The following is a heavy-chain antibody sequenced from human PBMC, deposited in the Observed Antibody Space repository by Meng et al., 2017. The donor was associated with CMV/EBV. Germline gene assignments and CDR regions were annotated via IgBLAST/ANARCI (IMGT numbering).Heavy chain of an antibody. D-gene: IGHD2-8*01. J-gene: IGHJ3*02. V-gene: IGHV1-69*10. Sequence: SVKVSCKASGGTFSSYAISWVRQAPGQGLEWMGGIIPILGIANYAQKFQGRVTITADKSTSTACMELSSLRSEDTAVYYCAREGVMTAFDIWGQGTMVTVSS. CDR2: IIPILGIA. CDR1: GGTFSSYA. CDR3: AREGVMTAFDI.